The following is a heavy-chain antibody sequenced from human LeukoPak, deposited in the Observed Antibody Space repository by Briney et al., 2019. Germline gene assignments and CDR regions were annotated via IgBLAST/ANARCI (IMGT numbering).Heavy chain of an antibody. V-gene: IGHV3-30*02. D-gene: IGHD3-22*01. CDR1: GFTFSSYG. J-gene: IGHJ5*02. CDR3: AKDLPGEHYENWFDP. CDR2: IRYDGSNK. Sequence: GGPLRLSCAASGFTFSSYGMHWVRQAPGKGLEWVAFIRYDGSNKYYADSVKGRFTISRDNSKNTLYLQMNSLRAEDTAVYYCAKDLPGEHYENWFDPWGQGTLVTVSS.